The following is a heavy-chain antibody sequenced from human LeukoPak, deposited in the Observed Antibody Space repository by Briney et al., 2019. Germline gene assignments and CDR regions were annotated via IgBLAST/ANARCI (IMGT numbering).Heavy chain of an antibody. J-gene: IGHJ4*02. CDR3: TRQRPQTGTFDY. CDR1: GFSFSDSP. D-gene: IGHD3-9*01. V-gene: IGHV3-73*01. CDR2: VRDRANSYAT. Sequence: GGSLRLSCAASGFSFSDSPMHWVRQASGKGLEWVGRVRDRANSYATGYAASVEGRFTISRDDSENTAYLQRNSLIIEDTAVYYCTRQRPQTGTFDYWGQGVLVTVSS.